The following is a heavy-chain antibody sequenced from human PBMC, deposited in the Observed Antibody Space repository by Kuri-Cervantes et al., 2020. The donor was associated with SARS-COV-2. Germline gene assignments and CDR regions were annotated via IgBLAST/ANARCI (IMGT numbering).Heavy chain of an antibody. CDR1: GYSISSGYY. CDR2: IYHSGST. Sequence: SETLSLTCTVSGYSISSGYYWGWIRQPPGKGLEWIGSIYHSGSTYYNPSLKSRVTISVDTSKNQFSLKLSSVTAADTAVYYCARDSEILYGSTSCPDYWGQGTLVTVSS. D-gene: IGHD2-2*01. J-gene: IGHJ4*02. CDR3: ARDSEILYGSTSCPDY. V-gene: IGHV4-38-2*02.